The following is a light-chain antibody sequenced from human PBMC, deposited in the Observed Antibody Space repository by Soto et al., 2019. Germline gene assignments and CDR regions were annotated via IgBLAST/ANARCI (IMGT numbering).Light chain of an antibody. CDR2: DVS. CDR1: SSDVGVYNY. Sequence: QSVLTQPRSVSGSPGQSVTISCTGTSSDVGVYNYVSWYQQYPGKAPKIMIYDVSKRPSGVPDRFSGSKSDNTASLTISGLQAEDEADYYCTSFAPGRIYVFGSGTKVTVL. CDR3: TSFAPGRIYV. J-gene: IGLJ1*01. V-gene: IGLV2-11*01.